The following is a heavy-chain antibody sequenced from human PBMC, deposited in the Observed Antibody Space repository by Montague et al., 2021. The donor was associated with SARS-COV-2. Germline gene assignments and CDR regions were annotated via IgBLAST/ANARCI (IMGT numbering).Heavy chain of an antibody. D-gene: IGHD1-1*01. V-gene: IGHV6-1*01. CDR3: TSGREGNYNVMDV. CDR2: TYYRSKWYN. J-gene: IGHJ6*02. Sequence: CAISGDSVSSNSATWNWVRQSPSIGLEWLGGTYYRSKWYNDYAVSVRGRVTINPDTSKNQSSLQLNSVTPEDTAIYYCTSGREGNYNVMDVWGQGTTVTVSS. CDR1: GDSVSSNSAT.